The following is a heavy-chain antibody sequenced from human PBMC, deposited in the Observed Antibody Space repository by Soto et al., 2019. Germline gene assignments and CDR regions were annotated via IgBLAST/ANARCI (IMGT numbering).Heavy chain of an antibody. J-gene: IGHJ3*02. D-gene: IGHD6-19*01. Sequence: ESGGGLVQPGGSLRLSCVASGSTFSDQYMDWVRQAPGKGLEWIGRIANKVNGYTTEYAPSVKGSFSISIDDSESSLYLQMSDLKTEDTAKYSCTRGYSGVSIYAFDIWVQGTGVTVSS. V-gene: IGHV3-72*01. CDR2: IANKVNGYTT. CDR3: TRGYSGVSIYAFDI. CDR1: GSTFSDQY.